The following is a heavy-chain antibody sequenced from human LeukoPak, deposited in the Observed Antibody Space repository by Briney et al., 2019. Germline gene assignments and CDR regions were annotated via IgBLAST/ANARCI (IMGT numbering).Heavy chain of an antibody. V-gene: IGHV3-30*18. D-gene: IGHD3-22*01. Sequence: PGGSLRLSCAASGFTFSSYGMHWVRQAPGKGLEWVAVISYDGSNKYYADSVKGRFTISRDNSKNTLYLQMNSLRAEDTAVYYCAKEPYYYDSSGLRRGFDPWGQGTLVTVSS. CDR3: AKEPYYYDSSGLRRGFDP. J-gene: IGHJ5*02. CDR1: GFTFSSYG. CDR2: ISYDGSNK.